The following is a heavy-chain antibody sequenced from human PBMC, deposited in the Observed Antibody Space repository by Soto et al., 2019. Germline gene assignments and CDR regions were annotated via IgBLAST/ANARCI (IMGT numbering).Heavy chain of an antibody. V-gene: IGHV5-10-1*01. CDR2: IDPTDSYT. CDR3: AATHPLYTTSRGGSYGMDV. Sequence: GESVKISCKGSRYSVTIYCITWVLQMPWKGLEWMGRIDPTDSYTNYSPSFQGHVTISADVSINTAYLQWSSLKASDTAMYYCAATHPLYTTSRGGSYGMDVWGQGTMVTVSS. D-gene: IGHD2-2*02. J-gene: IGHJ6*02. CDR1: RYSVTIYC.